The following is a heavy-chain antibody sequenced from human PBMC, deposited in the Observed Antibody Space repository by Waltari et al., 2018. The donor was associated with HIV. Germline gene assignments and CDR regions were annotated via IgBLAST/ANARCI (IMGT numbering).Heavy chain of an antibody. CDR2: VYPGDSET. J-gene: IGHJ4*02. Sequence: VQLVQSGTEVKKPGESLKISCKASGYRVTTYWLARVRQRPGKGPEWMGIVYPGDSETRYSPSLEGQVTISVDKSIATAYLQWSSLKASDSAVYYCARPGLAYCGGDCYYHFWGQGTLVSVSS. V-gene: IGHV5-51*01. CDR1: GYRVTTYW. D-gene: IGHD2-21*02. CDR3: ARPGLAYCGGDCYYHF.